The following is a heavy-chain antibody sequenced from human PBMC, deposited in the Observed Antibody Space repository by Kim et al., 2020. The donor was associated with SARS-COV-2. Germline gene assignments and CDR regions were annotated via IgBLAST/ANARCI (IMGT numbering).Heavy chain of an antibody. J-gene: IGHJ6*02. V-gene: IGHV3-23*01. CDR3: AKEQKDFFYGMDL. Sequence: GGSLRLSCAASGFTFSSYAMIWVRQAPGKGLEWVSDISGSGDFTHYADSVQGRFIIPIDNSKNTLYLEMNGLRGEDTAVYFCAKEQKDFFYGMDLWGQGTLVTVSS. CDR2: ISGSGDFT. D-gene: IGHD3-3*01. CDR1: GFTFSSYA.